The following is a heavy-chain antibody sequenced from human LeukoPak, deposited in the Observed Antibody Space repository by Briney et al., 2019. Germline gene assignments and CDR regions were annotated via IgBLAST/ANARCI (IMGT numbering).Heavy chain of an antibody. CDR3: ASASSRRGWFDP. CDR2: INHSGST. CDR1: GGSFSGYY. Sequence: SETLSLTCAVYGGSFSGYYWSWIRQPPGKGLEWIGEINHSGSTNYNPSLKSRVTISVGTSKNQFSLKLSSVTAADTAVYYCASASSRRGWFDPWGQGTLVTVSS. D-gene: IGHD6-13*01. V-gene: IGHV4-34*01. J-gene: IGHJ5*02.